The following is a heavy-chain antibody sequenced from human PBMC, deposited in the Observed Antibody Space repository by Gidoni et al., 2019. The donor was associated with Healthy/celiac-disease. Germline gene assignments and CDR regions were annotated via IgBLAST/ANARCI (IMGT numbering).Heavy chain of an antibody. CDR2: ISYDGSNK. V-gene: IGHV3-30*18. J-gene: IGHJ4*02. D-gene: IGHD2-15*01. CDR3: AKGYCSGGSCYSFDY. Sequence: KGLEWVAVISYDGSNKYYADSVKGRFTISRDNSKNTLYLQMNSLRAEDTAVYYCAKGYCSGGSCYSFDYWGQGTLVTVSS.